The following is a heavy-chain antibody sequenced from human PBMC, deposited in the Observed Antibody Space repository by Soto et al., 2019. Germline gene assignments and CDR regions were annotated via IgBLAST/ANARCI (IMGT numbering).Heavy chain of an antibody. V-gene: IGHV4-59*01. CDR2: IYYSGST. D-gene: IGHD3-10*01. CDR1: GGSISSYY. Sequence: PSETLSLTCTVSGGSISSYYWSWIRQPPGKGLEWIGYIYYSGSTNYNPSLKSRVTMSVDTSKNQFSLKLSSVTAADTAVYYCARALWFGGSYWFDPWGQGTLVTVSS. CDR3: ARALWFGGSYWFDP. J-gene: IGHJ5*02.